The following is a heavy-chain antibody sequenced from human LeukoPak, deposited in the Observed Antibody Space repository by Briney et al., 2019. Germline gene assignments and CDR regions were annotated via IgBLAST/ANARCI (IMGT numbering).Heavy chain of an antibody. Sequence: AGGSLRLSCAASGFTFSNLWMSWVRQAPGKGLEWVSAISGSGGSTYYADSVKGQFTISRDNSKNTLYLQMNSLRAEDTAVYYCAKDYQGRWLVYFDYWGQGTLVTVSS. CDR1: GFTFSNLW. CDR2: ISGSGGST. D-gene: IGHD6-19*01. V-gene: IGHV3-23*01. J-gene: IGHJ4*02. CDR3: AKDYQGRWLVYFDY.